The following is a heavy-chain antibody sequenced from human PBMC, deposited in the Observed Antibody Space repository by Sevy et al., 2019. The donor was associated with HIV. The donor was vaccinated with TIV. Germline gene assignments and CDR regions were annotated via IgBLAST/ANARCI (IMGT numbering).Heavy chain of an antibody. CDR1: GGTFSSYA. J-gene: IGHJ6*02. CDR3: ARVHYGSVSPSPYYYYGMDV. Sequence: ASVKVSCKASGGTFSSYAISWVRQAPGQGLEWMGGIIPIFGTANYAQKFQGRVTITADESTSTAYMELSSLRSEDTAVYYCARVHYGSVSPSPYYYYGMDVWGQGTTVTVSS. V-gene: IGHV1-69*13. D-gene: IGHD3-10*01. CDR2: IIPIFGTA.